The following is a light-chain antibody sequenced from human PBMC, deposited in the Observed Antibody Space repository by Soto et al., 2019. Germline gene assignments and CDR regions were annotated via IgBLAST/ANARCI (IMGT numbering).Light chain of an antibody. Sequence: QSGLTQPASVSGSPGQSITISCTGTSSDVGGYDYVSWYQQHPGKAPKLIIYEVSHRPSGVSNRFSGSKSGNTASLTVSGLQAEDEADYCCSSFAGSNNFPYVFGTGTKVTV. CDR2: EVS. V-gene: IGLV2-14*01. CDR3: SSFAGSNNFPYV. CDR1: SSDVGGYDY. J-gene: IGLJ1*01.